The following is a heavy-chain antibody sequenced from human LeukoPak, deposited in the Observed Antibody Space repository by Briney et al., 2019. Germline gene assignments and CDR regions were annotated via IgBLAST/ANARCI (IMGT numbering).Heavy chain of an antibody. V-gene: IGHV3-11*04. CDR1: GFTFSDYY. Sequence: GGSLRLSCAASGFTFSDYYMRWIRQAPGKGLEWVSYISSSSSTIYYADSVKGRFTISRDNAKNSLYLQMNSLRAEDTAVYYCAREEIVGATNDDAFDIWGQGTMVTVSS. CDR2: ISSSSSTI. CDR3: AREEIVGATNDDAFDI. D-gene: IGHD1-26*01. J-gene: IGHJ3*02.